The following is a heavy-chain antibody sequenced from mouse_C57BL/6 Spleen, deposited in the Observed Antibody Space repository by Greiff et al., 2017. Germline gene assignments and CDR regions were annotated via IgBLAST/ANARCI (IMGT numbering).Heavy chain of an antibody. J-gene: IGHJ1*03. CDR2: ISDGGSYT. Sequence: EVQLVESGGGLVKPGGSLKFSCAASGFTFSSYAMSWVRQTPEKRLEWVATISDGGSYTYYPDNVKGRFTISIDNAKNSLYLQMSHLKSEDTAMYYCARDGYGRSRYIDVWGTGTTVTVSS. V-gene: IGHV5-4*01. D-gene: IGHD1-1*01. CDR3: ARDGYGRSRYIDV. CDR1: GFTFSSYA.